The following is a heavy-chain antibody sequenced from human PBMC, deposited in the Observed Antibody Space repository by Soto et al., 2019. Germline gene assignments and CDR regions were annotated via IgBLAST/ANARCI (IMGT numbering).Heavy chain of an antibody. V-gene: IGHV1-46*01. D-gene: IGHD1-26*01. CDR1: EYTFTTYH. CDR3: TGEVGGAKDLVS. Sequence: QVQLVQSGAEVRNPGASVKVSCKASEYTFTTYHAHWVRQAPGQGLEWMGVINPSGTWTLYTQKFQGRVNRTRDTSTNTVSMGMYSLPSEDSAVYYCTGEVGGAKDLVSWGQGPLVFVSS. J-gene: IGHJ4*02. CDR2: INPSGTWT.